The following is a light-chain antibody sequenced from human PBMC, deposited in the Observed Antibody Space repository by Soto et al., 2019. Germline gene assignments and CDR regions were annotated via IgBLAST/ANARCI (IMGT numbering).Light chain of an antibody. CDR3: SSYTSSGTV. CDR1: SSDVGGYNY. Sequence: QSALTQPASVSGSPGQSITISCTATSSDVGGYNYVSWYQQHPGKAPKLMIYDVSNRPSGVSNRFSGSKSGNTASLTISGLQAEDEADYSCSSYTSSGTVFGGGTKLTVL. CDR2: DVS. V-gene: IGLV2-14*01. J-gene: IGLJ2*01.